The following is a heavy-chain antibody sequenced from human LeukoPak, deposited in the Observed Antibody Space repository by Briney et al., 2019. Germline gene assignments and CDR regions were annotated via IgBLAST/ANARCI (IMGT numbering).Heavy chain of an antibody. CDR1: GFTFSSYG. CDR3: AKDLYYYGSGTYFDY. CDR2: ISCSGGST. J-gene: IGHJ4*02. V-gene: IGHV3-23*01. D-gene: IGHD3-10*01. Sequence: PGGTLRLSCAASGFTFSSYGMSWVRQAPGKGLEWVSVISCSGGSTYYADSVKGRFTISRDNSKNTLYLQMNSLRAEDTAVYYCAKDLYYYGSGTYFDYWGQGTLVTVSS.